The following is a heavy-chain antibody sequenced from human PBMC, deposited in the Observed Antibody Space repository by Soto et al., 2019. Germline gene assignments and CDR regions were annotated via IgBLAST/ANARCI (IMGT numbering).Heavy chain of an antibody. CDR1: GCTFSSYA. CDR2: IIPIFGTA. J-gene: IGHJ3*02. V-gene: IGHV1-69*13. Sequence: ASVKVSCKASGCTFSSYAISWVRQAPGQGLEWMGGIIPIFGTANYAQKFQGRVTITADESTSTAYMELSSLRSEDTAVYYCARRYFDWLLESQGAFDIWGQGTMVTVSS. CDR3: ARRYFDWLLESQGAFDI. D-gene: IGHD3-9*01.